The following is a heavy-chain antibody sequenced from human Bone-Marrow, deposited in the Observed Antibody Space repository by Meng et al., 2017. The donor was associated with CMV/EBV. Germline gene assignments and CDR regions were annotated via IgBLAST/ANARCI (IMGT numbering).Heavy chain of an antibody. D-gene: IGHD2-2*01. J-gene: IGHJ4*02. V-gene: IGHV4-39*01. CDR2: IYYSGST. CDR1: GGSTSSSSYY. CDR3: AGQYIVVVPAAIDS. Sequence: SETLSLTCTVSGGSTSSSSYYWGWIRQPPGKGLEWIGSIYYSGSTYYNPSLKSRVTISVDTSKNQFSPKLSSVTAADTAVYYCAGQYIVVVPAAIDSWGQGTLVTVSS.